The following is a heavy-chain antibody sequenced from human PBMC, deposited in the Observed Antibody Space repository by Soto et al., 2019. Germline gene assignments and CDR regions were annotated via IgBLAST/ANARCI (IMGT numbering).Heavy chain of an antibody. CDR3: AIEFLYYVSRHSSTDY. V-gene: IGHV6-1*01. CDR2: TYYRSKWYN. J-gene: IGHJ4*02. D-gene: IGHD3-16*01. Sequence: SQTLSLTCAMSGDSASDNSAACNWIRQSPSRGLEWLGRTYYRSKWYNDYAVSVKSRITVTPDTSKNQFSLHLNSVTPEDTAVYYCAIEFLYYVSRHSSTDYSGKRPLRTVS. CDR1: GDSASDNSAA.